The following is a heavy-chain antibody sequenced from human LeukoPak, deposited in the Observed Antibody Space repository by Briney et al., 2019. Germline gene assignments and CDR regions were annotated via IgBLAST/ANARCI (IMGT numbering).Heavy chain of an antibody. J-gene: IGHJ4*02. CDR2: INPNSGGT. V-gene: IGHV1-2*02. CDR3: ARRTSTGYSSGWTFDY. D-gene: IGHD6-19*01. CDR1: GYTFTSYG. Sequence: ASVKVSCKASGYTFTSYGISWVRQAPGQGLEWMGWINPNSGGTNYAQKFQGRVTMTRDTSISTAYMELSRLRSDDTAVFYCARRTSTGYSSGWTFDYWGQGTLVTVSS.